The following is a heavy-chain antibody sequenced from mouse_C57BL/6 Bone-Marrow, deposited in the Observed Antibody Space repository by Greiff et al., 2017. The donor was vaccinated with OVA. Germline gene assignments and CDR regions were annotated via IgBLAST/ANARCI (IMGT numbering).Heavy chain of an antibody. CDR1: GYTFTSYW. CDR2: IHPSDSDT. J-gene: IGHJ3*01. D-gene: IGHD1-1*01. CDR3: AMITTVVATEAY. Sequence: QVQLQQSGAELVKPGASVKVSCKASGYTFTSYWMHWVKQRPGQGLEWIGRIHPSDSDTNYNQKFKGKATLTVDKSSSTAYMQLSSLTSEDSAVYYCAMITTVVATEAYWGQGTLVTVSA. V-gene: IGHV1-74*01.